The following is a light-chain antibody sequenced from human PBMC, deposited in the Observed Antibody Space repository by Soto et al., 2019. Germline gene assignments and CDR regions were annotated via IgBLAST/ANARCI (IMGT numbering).Light chain of an antibody. V-gene: IGKV3-20*01. CDR2: GAS. CDR1: QSVYINC. Sequence: EIVLTQSPGTLSLSPGERATLSCRASQSVYINCIAWYQQSPGQAPRVLIYGASTRATGPPDRFSGSASGAVFTLTITVLEPDDSAIYYCQQYGSSVTFGGGTKVEMK. J-gene: IGKJ4*01. CDR3: QQYGSSVT.